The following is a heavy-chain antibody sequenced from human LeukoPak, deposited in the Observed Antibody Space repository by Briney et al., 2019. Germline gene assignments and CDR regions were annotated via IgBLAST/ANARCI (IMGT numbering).Heavy chain of an antibody. CDR2: IYYSGST. J-gene: IGHJ4*02. CDR1: GGSISSGGYY. CDR3: XXSPSRDILTGYFHFDY. V-gene: IGHV4-31*09. D-gene: IGHD3-9*01. Sequence: SQTLSLTCTVSGGSISSGGYYWSWIRQHPGKGLEWIGYIYYSGSTNYNPSLKSRVTISVDTSKNQFSLKLSSVTAADTAVYXXXXSPSRDILTGYFHFDYWGQGTLVTVSS.